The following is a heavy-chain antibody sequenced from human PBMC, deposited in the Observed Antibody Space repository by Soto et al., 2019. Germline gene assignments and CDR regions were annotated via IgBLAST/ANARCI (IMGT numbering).Heavy chain of an antibody. D-gene: IGHD1-7*01. J-gene: IGHJ4*02. V-gene: IGHV4-4*02. CDR3: ASRDPGTSVDY. CDR2: IYRTGST. Sequence: SETLSLTCAVSGGSFTSNNWWTCVRQPPGQGLEWIGEIYRTGSTNYNPSLKSPVTISLDTSENQFSLKVTSLTAAATAVYYCASRDPGTSVDYWGQGTLVTVSS. CDR1: GGSFTSNNW.